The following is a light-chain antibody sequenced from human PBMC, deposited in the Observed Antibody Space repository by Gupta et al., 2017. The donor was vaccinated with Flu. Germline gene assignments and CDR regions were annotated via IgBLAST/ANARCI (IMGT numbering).Light chain of an antibody. CDR1: QSASSNS. J-gene: IGKJ2*01. V-gene: IGKV3-20*01. Sequence: LSPEERATLSCSASQSASSNSLAWFQQKPGQAPRLLIYGASSRAAGCPDRFSGSGSGTEFTLTISRLEPEDFAVYYCQKDGDSPHTFDEGTKMEIK. CDR3: QKDGDSPHT. CDR2: GAS.